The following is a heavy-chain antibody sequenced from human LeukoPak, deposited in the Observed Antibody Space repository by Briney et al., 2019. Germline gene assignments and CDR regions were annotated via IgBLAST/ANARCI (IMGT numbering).Heavy chain of an antibody. CDR3: ARHIFDGDYVGHMDV. J-gene: IGHJ6*03. CDR1: GGSISSSSYY. D-gene: IGHD4-17*01. Sequence: PSETLSLTCTVSGGSISSSSYYWGWIRQPPGKGLEWIGSIYYSGSTYYNPSLKSRVTISVDTSKNQFSLKLSSVTAADTAVYYCARHIFDGDYVGHMDVWGKGTTVTISS. V-gene: IGHV4-39*01. CDR2: IYYSGST.